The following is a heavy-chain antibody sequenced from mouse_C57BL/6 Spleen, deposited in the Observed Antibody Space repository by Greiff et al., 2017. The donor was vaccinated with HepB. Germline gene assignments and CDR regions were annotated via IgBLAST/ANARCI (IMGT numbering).Heavy chain of an antibody. Sequence: QVQLKQPGAELVKPGASVKLSCKASGYTFTSYWMHWVKQRPGQGLEWIGMIHPNSGSTNYNEKFKSKATLTVDKSSSTAYRQLSSLTSEDSAVYYCARGELRRWYFDVWGTGTTVTVSS. CDR1: GYTFTSYW. CDR3: ARGELRRWYFDV. D-gene: IGHD2-4*01. CDR2: IHPNSGST. V-gene: IGHV1-64*01. J-gene: IGHJ1*03.